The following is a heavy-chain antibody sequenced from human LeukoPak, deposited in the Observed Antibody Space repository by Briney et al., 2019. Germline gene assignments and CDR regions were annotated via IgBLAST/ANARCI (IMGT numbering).Heavy chain of an antibody. D-gene: IGHD3-22*01. CDR1: GFTFSSYG. J-gene: IGHJ4*02. Sequence: GGSLRLSCTASGFTFSSYGMHWVRQAPGKGLEWVAYIQYDGSNQQYADSVKGRFTISRDNSKNTLYLQMNSLRAEDTAVYYCAREGVEYYYDSSGYPYFDYWGQGTLVTVSS. V-gene: IGHV3-30*02. CDR3: AREGVEYYYDSSGYPYFDY. CDR2: IQYDGSNQ.